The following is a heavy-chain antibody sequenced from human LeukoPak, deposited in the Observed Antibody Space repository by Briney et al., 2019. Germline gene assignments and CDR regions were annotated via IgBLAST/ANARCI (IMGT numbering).Heavy chain of an antibody. V-gene: IGHV4-39*07. CDR1: GGSISSSSYY. Sequence: PSETLSLTCTVSGGSISSSSYYWGWIRQPPGKGLEWIGSIYYSGSTYYNPSLKSRVTISVDTSKNQFSLKLSSVTAADTAVYYCARDRWGVVVVAATEGWFDPWGQGTLVTVSS. CDR3: ARDRWGVVVVAATEGWFDP. CDR2: IYYSGST. J-gene: IGHJ5*02. D-gene: IGHD2-15*01.